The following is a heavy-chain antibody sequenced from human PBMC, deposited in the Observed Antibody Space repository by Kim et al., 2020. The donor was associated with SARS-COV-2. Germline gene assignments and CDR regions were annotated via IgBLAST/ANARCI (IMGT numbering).Heavy chain of an antibody. CDR2: ST. V-gene: IGHV4-59*01. J-gene: IGHJ3*02. Sequence: STNYNPSLKSRVTISVDTSKNQFSLKLSSVTAADTAVYYCARDGDVTFDIWGQGTMVTVSS. CDR3: ARDGDVTFDI. D-gene: IGHD4-17*01.